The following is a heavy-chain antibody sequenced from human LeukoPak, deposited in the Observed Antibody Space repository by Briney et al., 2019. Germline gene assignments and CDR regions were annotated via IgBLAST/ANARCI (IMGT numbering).Heavy chain of an antibody. CDR1: GFTFSSNW. D-gene: IGHD3-16*01. CDR3: ARGGQGAVDY. Sequence: GGSLRLSCAASGFTFSSNWMHWVRRAPGKGLVWVSFVNNDGRTTAYADSVKGRFTISRDNAKNTLYLQMNSPRAEDTAVYYCARGGQGAVDYWGPGTLVTVSS. V-gene: IGHV3-74*01. J-gene: IGHJ4*02. CDR2: VNNDGRTT.